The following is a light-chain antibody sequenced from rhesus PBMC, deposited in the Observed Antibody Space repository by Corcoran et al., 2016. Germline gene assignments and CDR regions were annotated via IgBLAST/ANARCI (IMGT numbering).Light chain of an antibody. CDR1: QSVSSR. CDR3: QQESNWSYS. CDR2: DAS. V-gene: IGKV3-17*02. J-gene: IGKJ2*01. Sequence: EIVMTQSPATLSLSPGERATLSCRASQSVSSRLAWYQQTHGPAPRLLIYDASVRVTGIPDSFSGSGAGKDISLTISSLEPEDVAVYFCQQESNWSYSFGQGTKVEIK.